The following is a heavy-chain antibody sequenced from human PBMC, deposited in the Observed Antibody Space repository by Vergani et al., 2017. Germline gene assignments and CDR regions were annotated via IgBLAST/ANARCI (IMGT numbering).Heavy chain of an antibody. D-gene: IGHD3-22*01. V-gene: IGHV3-48*01. CDR1: GFTFSSYS. J-gene: IGHJ3*02. Sequence: EVQLVESGGGLVQPGGSLRLSCAASGFTFSSYSMNWVRQAPGKGLEWVSYISSSSSTIYYADSVKGRFTISRDNAKNSLYLQMNSLRAEDTAVYYCAILTSRHYYDSSGFGYAFDIWGQGTMVTVSS. CDR2: ISSSSSTI. CDR3: AILTSRHYYDSSGFGYAFDI.